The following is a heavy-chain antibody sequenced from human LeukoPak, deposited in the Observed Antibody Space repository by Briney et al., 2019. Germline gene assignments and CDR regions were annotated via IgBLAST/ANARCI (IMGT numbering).Heavy chain of an antibody. V-gene: IGHV4-59*01. D-gene: IGHD4-17*01. CDR3: ARGLRSNPNWFDP. CDR2: IYYGGGT. J-gene: IGHJ5*02. Sequence: SETPSLTCTVSGGSISSYYWNWIRQPPGKGLEWIGYIYYGGGTNYNPSLKSRVIMSVDASKNQFSLRLSSVTAADTAVYYCARGLRSNPNWFDPWGQGTLVTVSS. CDR1: GGSISSYY.